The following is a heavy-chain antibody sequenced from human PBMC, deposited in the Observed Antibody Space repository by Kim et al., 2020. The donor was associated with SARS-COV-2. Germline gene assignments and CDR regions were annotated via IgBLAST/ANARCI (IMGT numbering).Heavy chain of an antibody. Sequence: LKSRVTISVDTSKNQFSLKLSSVTAADTAVYYCASGGTMVRGVDYYGMDVWGQGTTVTVSS. CDR3: ASGGTMVRGVDYYGMDV. J-gene: IGHJ6*02. D-gene: IGHD3-10*01. V-gene: IGHV4-34*01.